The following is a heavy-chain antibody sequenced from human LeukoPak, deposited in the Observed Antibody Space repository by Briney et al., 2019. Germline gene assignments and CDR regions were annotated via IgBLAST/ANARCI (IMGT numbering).Heavy chain of an antibody. Sequence: GGSLRLSCAASGFSVGTNYMTWVRQAPGKGLEWVSVIYSGDDSYYADSVKGRFTISRDTPKNTLYLQMNSLRAEDTAVYYCARDTGSGYCSGGRCRGAFDIWGQGTMVTVSS. D-gene: IGHD2-15*01. J-gene: IGHJ3*02. CDR3: ARDTGSGYCSGGRCRGAFDI. CDR2: IYSGDDS. CDR1: GFSVGTNY. V-gene: IGHV3-53*01.